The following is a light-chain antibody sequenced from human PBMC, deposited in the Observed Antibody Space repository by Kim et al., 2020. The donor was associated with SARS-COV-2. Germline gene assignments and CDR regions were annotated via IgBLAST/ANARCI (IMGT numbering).Light chain of an antibody. CDR3: QTWGTGIHWV. CDR1: SGHSSYA. V-gene: IGLV4-69*01. Sequence: QLVLTQSPSASASLGDSVKLTCTLSSGHSSYAIAWHQQQPEKGPRYLMKLNSDGSHSKGDGIPDRFSGSSSGAERYLTISSLQSEDEADYYCQTWGTGIHWVFGGGTQLTVL. J-gene: IGLJ3*02. CDR2: LNSDGSH.